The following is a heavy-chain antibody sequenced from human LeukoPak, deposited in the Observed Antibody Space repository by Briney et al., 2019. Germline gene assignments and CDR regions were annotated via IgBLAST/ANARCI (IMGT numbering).Heavy chain of an antibody. Sequence: ASVKVSCKASGYTFTSYAMHWVRQAPGQRLEWMGWSNAGNGNTKYSQEFQGRVTMTTETSTSTAYMELRSLRSDDTAVYYCARVTLSEIVVFDIWGQGTMVTVSS. CDR1: GYTFTSYA. V-gene: IGHV1-3*02. CDR2: SNAGNGNT. CDR3: ARVTLSEIVVFDI. D-gene: IGHD2-15*01. J-gene: IGHJ3*02.